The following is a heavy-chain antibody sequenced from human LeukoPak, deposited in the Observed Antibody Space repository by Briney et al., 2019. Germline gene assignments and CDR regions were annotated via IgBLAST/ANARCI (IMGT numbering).Heavy chain of an antibody. CDR1: GGSISSSSYY. V-gene: IGHV4-39*07. D-gene: IGHD4-17*01. CDR2: IYYSGST. J-gene: IGHJ5*02. Sequence: SETLSLTCTVSGGSISSSSYYWGWIRQPPGKGLEWIGSIYYSGSTYYNPSLKSRVTISVDTSKNQFSLKLSSVTAADTAVYYCAREVGNWYVYGDYSCWFDPWGQGTLVTVSS. CDR3: AREVGNWYVYGDYSCWFDP.